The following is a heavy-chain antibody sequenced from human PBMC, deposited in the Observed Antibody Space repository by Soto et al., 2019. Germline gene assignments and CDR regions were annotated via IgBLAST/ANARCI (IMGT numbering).Heavy chain of an antibody. CDR1: GFTFSNAW. CDR2: IKSKNDGGTT. D-gene: IGHD3-22*01. Sequence: GGSLRLSCAASGFTFSNAWMNWVRQAPGKGLEWVGRIKSKNDGGTTDYAAPVKGRFTISRDDSKNTLYLQMNSLKTEDTAVYYCTTGLRYYDSSGQHDYWGQGTLVTVSS. CDR3: TTGLRYYDSSGQHDY. V-gene: IGHV3-15*07. J-gene: IGHJ4*02.